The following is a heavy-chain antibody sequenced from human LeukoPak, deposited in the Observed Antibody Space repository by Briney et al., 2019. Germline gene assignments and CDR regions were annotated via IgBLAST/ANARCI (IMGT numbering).Heavy chain of an antibody. CDR2: ISGYNGNT. V-gene: IGHV1-18*01. Sequence: AASVKVSCKPSGYTFTSYGVIWVRQAPGQGLEWMGWISGYNGNTKYAQKVQGRVTMTTDTSTGTAYMELRSLRSDDTAVYYCARGYSYGSDYYYGMDVWGQGTTVTVSS. D-gene: IGHD5-18*01. J-gene: IGHJ6*02. CDR3: ARGYSYGSDYYYGMDV. CDR1: GYTFTSYG.